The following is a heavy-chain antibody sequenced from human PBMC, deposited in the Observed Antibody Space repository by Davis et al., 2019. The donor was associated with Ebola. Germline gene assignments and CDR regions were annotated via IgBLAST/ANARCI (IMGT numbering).Heavy chain of an antibody. CDR3: ARDRHGDYGWFDP. Sequence: SETLSLTCTVSGGSISSSSYYWGWIRQPPGKGLEWIGSIYHSGSTYYNPSLKSRVTISVDTSKNQFSLKLSSVTAADTAVYYCARDRHGDYGWFDPWGQGTLVTVSS. D-gene: IGHD4-17*01. CDR2: IYHSGST. J-gene: IGHJ5*02. CDR1: GGSISSSSYY. V-gene: IGHV4-39*07.